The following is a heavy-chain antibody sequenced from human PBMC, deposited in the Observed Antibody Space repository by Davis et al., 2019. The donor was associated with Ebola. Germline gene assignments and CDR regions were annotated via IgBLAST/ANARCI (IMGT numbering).Heavy chain of an antibody. D-gene: IGHD7-27*01. CDR2: INSDGSST. CDR1: GFTFSSYW. Sequence: PGGSLRLSCAASGFTFSSYWMHWVRQAPGKGLVWVSRINSDGSSTSYADSVKGRFTISRDNSKNTLYLQMNSLRAEDTAVYYCAKEENGGLFENWGRGTLVIVSS. V-gene: IGHV3-74*01. J-gene: IGHJ4*02. CDR3: AKEENGGLFEN.